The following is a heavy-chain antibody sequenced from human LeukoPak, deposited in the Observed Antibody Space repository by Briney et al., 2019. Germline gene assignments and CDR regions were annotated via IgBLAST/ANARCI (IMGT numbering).Heavy chain of an antibody. CDR2: INHSGGT. Sequence: SETLSLTCAVYGGSFSGYYWSWIRQPPGKGLEWIGEINHSGGTNYNPSLKSRVTISVDTSKNQFSLKLSSVTAADTAVYYCARRGWYCSGGSCYSGSNYFDYWGQGTLVTVSS. V-gene: IGHV4-34*01. CDR1: GGSFSGYY. J-gene: IGHJ4*02. CDR3: ARRGWYCSGGSCYSGSNYFDY. D-gene: IGHD2-15*01.